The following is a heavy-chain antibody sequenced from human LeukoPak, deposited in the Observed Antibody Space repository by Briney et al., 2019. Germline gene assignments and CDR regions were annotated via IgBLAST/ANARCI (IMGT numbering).Heavy chain of an antibody. CDR3: AKVGTTYYYDSSGYYFDY. CDR1: GFTFSSDA. D-gene: IGHD3-22*01. J-gene: IGHJ4*02. Sequence: GGSLRLSCAASGFTFSSDAMSWVRQAPGKGLEWVSAISGSGGSTYYADSVKGRFTISRDNSKNTLYLQMNSLRAEDTAVYYCAKVGTTYYYDSSGYYFDYWGQGTLVTVSS. CDR2: ISGSGGST. V-gene: IGHV3-23*01.